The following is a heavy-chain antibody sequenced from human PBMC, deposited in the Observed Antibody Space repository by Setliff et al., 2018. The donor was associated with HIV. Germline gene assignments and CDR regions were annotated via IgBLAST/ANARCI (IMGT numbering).Heavy chain of an antibody. CDR2: ISWNSGSI. D-gene: IGHD7-27*01. CDR1: GLTLNDYA. V-gene: IGHV3-9*03. CDR3: ARDLGPKRLYGMDV. Sequence: GGSLRLSCAVSGLTLNDYAMHWVRQAPGKGLEWVSGISWNSGSIGYADSVKGRFTISRDNAKNSLYLQMNSLRAEDMALYYCARDLGPKRLYGMDVWGQGTTVTVSS. J-gene: IGHJ6*02.